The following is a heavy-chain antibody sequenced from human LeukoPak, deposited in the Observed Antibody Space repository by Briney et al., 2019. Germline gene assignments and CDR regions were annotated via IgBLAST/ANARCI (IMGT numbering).Heavy chain of an antibody. CDR1: GFTFSTYA. J-gene: IGHJ4*02. Sequence: GGSLRLSCAASGFTFSTYAMSWVRQAPGKGLEWVSAISGGGGSTYYADSVKGRFTISRDNSKNTLYLQMNSLRADDTAVYFCARDSTWLLDYWGQGTLITVSS. D-gene: IGHD6-19*01. CDR3: ARDSTWLLDY. CDR2: ISGGGGST. V-gene: IGHV3-23*01.